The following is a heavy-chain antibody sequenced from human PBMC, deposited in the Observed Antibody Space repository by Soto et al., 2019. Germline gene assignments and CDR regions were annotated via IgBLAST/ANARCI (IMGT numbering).Heavy chain of an antibody. CDR3: ARAETTKYDSSGYGY. D-gene: IGHD3-22*01. J-gene: IGHJ1*01. CDR1: GFTFSSYW. CDR2: INGDGSIT. V-gene: IGHV3-74*03. Sequence: GGSLRLSCAASGFTFSSYWMHWVRQVPGKGLEWVARINGDGSITSHADSVTGRFTISRDNAKDTLDLQMRSLRAEDTGVYYCARAETTKYDSSGYGYWGQGVWVTVSS.